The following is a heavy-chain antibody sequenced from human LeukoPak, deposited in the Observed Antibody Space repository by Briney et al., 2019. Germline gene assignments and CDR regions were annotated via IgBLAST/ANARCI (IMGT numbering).Heavy chain of an antibody. CDR3: ARDRQLFEAFDI. Sequence: PSETLSLTCTVSGGSISSYYWSWIRQPPGKGLEWIGYIYYSGSTNYNPSLKSRVTISVDTSKNQFSLKLSSVTAADTAVYYCARDRQLFEAFDIWGQGTMVTVSS. J-gene: IGHJ3*02. D-gene: IGHD5-18*01. CDR1: GGSISSYY. V-gene: IGHV4-59*01. CDR2: IYYSGST.